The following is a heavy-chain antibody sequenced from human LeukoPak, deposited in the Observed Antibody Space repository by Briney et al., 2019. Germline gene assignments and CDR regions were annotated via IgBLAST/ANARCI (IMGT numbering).Heavy chain of an antibody. D-gene: IGHD3-16*01. CDR2: IKQDGSEK. V-gene: IGHV3-7*04. J-gene: IGHJ4*02. CDR1: GFTFNTYW. CDR3: ARSTLGAFDY. Sequence: GGSLRLSCAASGFTFNTYWMSWVRQVPRKGLEWVANIKQDGSEKYCVDSVKGRFTISRDNAKNSLYLQMNSLRAEDTAVYYCARSTLGAFDYWGQETLVTVSS.